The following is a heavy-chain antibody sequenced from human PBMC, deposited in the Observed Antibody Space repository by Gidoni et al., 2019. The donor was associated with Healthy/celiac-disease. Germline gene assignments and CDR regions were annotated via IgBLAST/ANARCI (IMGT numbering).Heavy chain of an antibody. CDR3: ARFGGSGSYRAYLGGMDV. D-gene: IGHD3-10*01. J-gene: IGHJ6*02. CDR1: GFPFSSYW. Sequence: EVPLLESGGGLVQPWGSLRLSCAPSGFPFSSYWMSWVRQAPGKGLEWVANVRQDGSEKYYVECVKGRFKISRDNAKNSLYMQMNSLRDEDTAVYYCARFGGSGSYRAYLGGMDVWGQGTTVTVSS. V-gene: IGHV3-7*01. CDR2: VRQDGSEK.